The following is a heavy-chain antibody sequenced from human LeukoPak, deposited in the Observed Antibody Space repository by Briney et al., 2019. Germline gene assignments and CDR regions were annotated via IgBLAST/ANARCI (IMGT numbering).Heavy chain of an antibody. CDR1: GASTDGYY. V-gene: IGHV4-4*07. Sequence: SETLSLTRTVSGASTDGYYWSWIRHPPGQSPEWIGRIPTSGTTNYNPAFKSRVIMSVDTSDKQFSLNVSSVTAADTAVYYCARMPPVRGVRNFYFFIYLDVWGRGATVTVSS. CDR3: ARMPPVRGVRNFYFFIYLDV. J-gene: IGHJ6*03. CDR2: IPTSGTT. D-gene: IGHD3-10*01.